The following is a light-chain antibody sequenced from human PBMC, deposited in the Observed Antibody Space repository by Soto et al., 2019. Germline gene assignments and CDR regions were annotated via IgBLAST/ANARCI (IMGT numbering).Light chain of an antibody. V-gene: IGLV2-14*01. CDR3: TSYTSSSTLA. J-gene: IGLJ2*01. CDR2: DVT. CDR1: SSDVGGFNY. Sequence: QSALTPPASVSGSPGQSITISCTGTSSDVGGFNYVSWYQQHPGTAPKLMIYDVTNRPSGVSNRFSGSKSGNTASLTLSGLQAEDEADYYCTSYTSSSTLAFGGGTKLTVL.